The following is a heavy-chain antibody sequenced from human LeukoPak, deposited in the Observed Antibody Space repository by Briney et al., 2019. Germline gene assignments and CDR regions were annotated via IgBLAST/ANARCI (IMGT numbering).Heavy chain of an antibody. D-gene: IGHD2-2*01. V-gene: IGHV3-21*01. CDR1: GFIFTDYG. J-gene: IGHJ4*02. Sequence: GGSLRLSCAASGFIFTDYGMNWVRQAPGKGLDWVSSISSSSSYIYYADSVKGRFTISRDNAKNSLYLQMNSLRAEDTAVYYCARDIVVVPAIIDYWGQGTLVTVSS. CDR2: ISSSSSYI. CDR3: ARDIVVVPAIIDY.